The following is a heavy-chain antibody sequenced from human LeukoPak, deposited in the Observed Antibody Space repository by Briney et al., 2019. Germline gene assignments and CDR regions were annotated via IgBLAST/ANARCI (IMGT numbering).Heavy chain of an antibody. Sequence: ASVKVSFKASGYTFTIYGITWVRQAPGQGLEWMGWISAYNGNTNYAQKLQGRVTMTTDTSTSTAYMELRSLRSDDTAVYYCARDLGYYYDSSGYYFFDYWGQGTLVTVSS. D-gene: IGHD3-22*01. CDR1: GYTFTIYG. CDR2: ISAYNGNT. CDR3: ARDLGYYYDSSGYYFFDY. V-gene: IGHV1-18*01. J-gene: IGHJ4*02.